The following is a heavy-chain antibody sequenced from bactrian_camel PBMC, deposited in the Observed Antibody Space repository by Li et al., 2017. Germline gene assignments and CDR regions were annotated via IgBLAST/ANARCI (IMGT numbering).Heavy chain of an antibody. D-gene: IGHD4*01. V-gene: IGHV3S6*01. CDR1: GFTFSRYG. CDR3: AASRGWYSRCDGGSTFGQPRATDYFF. CDR2: IYHDGSNT. J-gene: IGHJ4*01. Sequence: HVQLVESGGGLVQPGGSLRLSCAASGFTFSRYGMSWVRQTPGKGLEWVSGIYHDGSNTYYADSVKGRFSISQDNAKNTWSLQMTSLQPEDTAVYYCAASRGWYSRCDGGSTFGQPRATDYFFWGQGTQVTVS.